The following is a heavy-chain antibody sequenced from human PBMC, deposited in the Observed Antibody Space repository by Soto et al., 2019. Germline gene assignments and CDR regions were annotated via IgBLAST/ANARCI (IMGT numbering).Heavy chain of an antibody. Sequence: QVQLQQWGAGLLKPSETLSLTCAVYGGSFSGYYWSWTRQPPGKGLEWIGEINHSGSTNYNPSLKSRVTISVDTSKKQFSLKLSSVAAAYTAVYYCARGATTEASRYCSGGSCHRKDHWFDPWGQGTLVTVSS. J-gene: IGHJ5*02. D-gene: IGHD2-15*01. CDR2: INHSGST. V-gene: IGHV4-34*01. CDR3: ARGATTEASRYCSGGSCHRKDHWFDP. CDR1: GGSFSGYY.